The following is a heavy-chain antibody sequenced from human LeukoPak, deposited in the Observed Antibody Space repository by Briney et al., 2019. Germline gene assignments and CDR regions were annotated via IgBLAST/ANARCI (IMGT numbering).Heavy chain of an antibody. Sequence: TLSLTCTVSRGSIRSGGYYWRWVRQHPGKGLEWSGYIYYIGITYYNPSLKSRVTMSVDTSKNQFSLNLSSVTAADTAVYYGARAPWGQITRVWYFDLWGRGSLVTVSS. V-gene: IGHV4-31*03. J-gene: IGHJ2*01. D-gene: IGHD3-16*01. CDR3: ARAPWGQITRVWYFDL. CDR2: IYYIGIT. CDR1: RGSIRSGGYY.